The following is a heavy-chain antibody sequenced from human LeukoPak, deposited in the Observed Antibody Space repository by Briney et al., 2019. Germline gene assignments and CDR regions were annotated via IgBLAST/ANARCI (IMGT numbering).Heavy chain of an antibody. D-gene: IGHD6-13*01. V-gene: IGHV1-18*01. CDR3: ARDRFGPRIAAAGTPGYDY. CDR2: ISAYNGNI. CDR1: GYTFTSYG. Sequence: ASVKVSCKASGYTFTSYGISWVRQAPGQGLEWMGWISAYNGNINYAQKLQGRVTMTTDTSTSTAYMELRSLRSDDTAVYYCARDRFGPRIAAAGTPGYDYWGQGTLVTVSS. J-gene: IGHJ4*02.